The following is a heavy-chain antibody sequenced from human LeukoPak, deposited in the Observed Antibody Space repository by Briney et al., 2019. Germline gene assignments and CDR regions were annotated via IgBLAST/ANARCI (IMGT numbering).Heavy chain of an antibody. D-gene: IGHD2-8*01. Sequence: GSLRLSCAASEFAFDTYWMTWVRQAPGKGLEWIGEINHSGSTNYNPSLKSRVTISVDTSKNQFSLKLSSVTAADTAVYYCARQRYCTNGVCHRSFDYWGQGTLVTVSS. V-gene: IGHV4-34*01. CDR2: INHSGST. J-gene: IGHJ4*02. CDR3: ARQRYCTNGVCHRSFDY. CDR1: EFAFDTYW.